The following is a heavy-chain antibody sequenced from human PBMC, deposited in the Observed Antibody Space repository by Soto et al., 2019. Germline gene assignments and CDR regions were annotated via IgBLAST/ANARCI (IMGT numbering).Heavy chain of an antibody. CDR1: GGSISSYY. CDR3: ARDGGTTVVSRAFDI. J-gene: IGHJ3*02. D-gene: IGHD4-17*01. Sequence: SETLSLTCPVSGGSISSYYWSWIRQPPGKGLEWIGNIYYSGSTNYNPSLKSRVTISVDTSKNQFSLKLSSVTAADTAVYYCARDGGTTVVSRAFDIWGQGTMVTV. CDR2: IYYSGST. V-gene: IGHV4-59*01.